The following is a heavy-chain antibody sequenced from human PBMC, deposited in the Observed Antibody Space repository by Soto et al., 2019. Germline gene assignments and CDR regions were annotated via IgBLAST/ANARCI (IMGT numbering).Heavy chain of an antibody. CDR1: GFSLSTSGVG. D-gene: IGHD6-13*01. Sequence: QITLKESGPTLVKPTQTLTLTCTFSGFSLSTSGVGVGWIRQPPGKALEWLALIYWDDDKRYSPSLKSRLTIPKDTSKNHVVLTMPNMDPVDTATYYCAHSLEYSRSWYPFDYSGQGTLVTVSS. CDR2: IYWDDDK. CDR3: AHSLEYSRSWYPFDY. J-gene: IGHJ4*02. V-gene: IGHV2-5*02.